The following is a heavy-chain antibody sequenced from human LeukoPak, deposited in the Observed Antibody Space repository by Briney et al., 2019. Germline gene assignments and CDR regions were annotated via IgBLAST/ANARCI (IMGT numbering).Heavy chain of an antibody. Sequence: SETLSLTCAVYGGSFSGYYWSWIRQPPGKGLEWIGEINHSGSTNYNPSLKSRVTISEDTSKNQFSLKLSSVTAADTAVYYCARAPPGITFGGVIVRRYFDYWGQGTLVTVSS. V-gene: IGHV4-34*01. CDR2: INHSGST. CDR1: GGSFSGYY. CDR3: ARAPPGITFGGVIVRRYFDY. D-gene: IGHD3-16*02. J-gene: IGHJ4*02.